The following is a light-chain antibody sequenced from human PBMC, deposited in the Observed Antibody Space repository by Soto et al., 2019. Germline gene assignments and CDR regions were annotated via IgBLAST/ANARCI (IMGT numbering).Light chain of an antibody. CDR2: DNN. Sequence: QSVLTQPPSVSAAPGQKVTISCAGSSSHIGNNYVSWYQQLPGTAPKLLIYDNNKRPSRIPDRFSGSKSGTSATLGITGLQTGDEADYYCGTWDSSLSAGVFGGGTKLTVL. CDR3: GTWDSSLSAGV. V-gene: IGLV1-51*01. J-gene: IGLJ2*01. CDR1: SSHIGNNY.